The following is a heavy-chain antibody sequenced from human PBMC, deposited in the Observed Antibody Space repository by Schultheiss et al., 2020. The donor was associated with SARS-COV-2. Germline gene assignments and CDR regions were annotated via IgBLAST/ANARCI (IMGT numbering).Heavy chain of an antibody. V-gene: IGHV3-21*01. Sequence: GGSLRLSCAASGFTFSSYAMHWVRQAPGKGLEWVSSISSSSSYIYYADSVKGRFTISRDNAKNSLYLQMNSLRAEDTAVYYCARDKLTSGYDRGDAFDIWGQGTMVTVSS. CDR2: ISSSSSYI. J-gene: IGHJ3*02. D-gene: IGHD5-12*01. CDR1: GFTFSSYA. CDR3: ARDKLTSGYDRGDAFDI.